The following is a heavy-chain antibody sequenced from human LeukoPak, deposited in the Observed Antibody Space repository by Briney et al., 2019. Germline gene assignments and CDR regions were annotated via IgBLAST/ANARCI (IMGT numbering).Heavy chain of an antibody. J-gene: IGHJ4*02. CDR1: GGTFSSYA. Sequence: ASVKVSCKASGGTFSSYAISWVRQAPGQGLEWMGRIIPILGIANYAQKFQGRVTITADKSTSTAYMELSSLRSEDTAVYYCARDTSGYDYGYWGQGILVTVSS. CDR2: IIPILGIA. CDR3: ARDTSGYDYGY. V-gene: IGHV1-69*04. D-gene: IGHD5-12*01.